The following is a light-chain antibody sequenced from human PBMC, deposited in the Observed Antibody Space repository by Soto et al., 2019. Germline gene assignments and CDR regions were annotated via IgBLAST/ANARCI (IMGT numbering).Light chain of an antibody. CDR2: GAS. V-gene: IGKV3-15*01. CDR1: QSVSSY. Sequence: EIVMTQSPATLSVSPGERATLSCRASQSVSSYLAWYQQKPGQAPRLLIYGASTMASGIPARFSGSGSGTEYTPTTRRVQCEDFAVYYCKQYNNRAPHLTFGGGTRVEIK. J-gene: IGKJ4*01. CDR3: KQYNNRAPHLT.